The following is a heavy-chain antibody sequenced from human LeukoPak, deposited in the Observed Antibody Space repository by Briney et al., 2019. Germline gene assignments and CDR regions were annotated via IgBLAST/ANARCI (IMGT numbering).Heavy chain of an antibody. D-gene: IGHD6-19*01. Sequence: RSGGSLRLSCAASGFTFSSYSMNWARQAPGKGLEWVSGTSGSGRSIHYADSVKGRFTISRDNSKNTLYLQMNSLRADDTAVYYCAKDMNSWRDGSGLGDYFDYWGQGTLVTVSS. V-gene: IGHV3-23*01. CDR1: GFTFSSYS. J-gene: IGHJ4*02. CDR2: TSGSGRSI. CDR3: AKDMNSWRDGSGLGDYFDY.